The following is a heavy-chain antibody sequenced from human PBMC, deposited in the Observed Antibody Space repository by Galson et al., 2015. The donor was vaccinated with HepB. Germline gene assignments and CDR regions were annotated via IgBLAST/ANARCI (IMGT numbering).Heavy chain of an antibody. J-gene: IGHJ4*02. CDR1: GFTFSSYG. Sequence: SLRLSCAASGFTFSSYGMHWVRQAPGKGLEWVAVISYDGSNKYYADSVKGRFTISRDNSKNTLYLQMNSLRAEDTAVYYRGKMVGGFRFFDCWGQGTLVTVSS. V-gene: IGHV3-30*18. CDR3: GKMVGGFRFFDC. D-gene: IGHD2-15*01. CDR2: ISYDGSNK.